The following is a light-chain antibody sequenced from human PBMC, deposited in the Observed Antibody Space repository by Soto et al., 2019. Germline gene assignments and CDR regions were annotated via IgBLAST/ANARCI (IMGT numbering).Light chain of an antibody. V-gene: IGKV3-20*01. CDR3: HSYAT. CDR1: QSVSRSY. Sequence: EIVFTQSPGTLSLCPLDRAARSCRASQSVSRSYLGWYQQKPGQAPRLLMYGASIRAAGVPDRFSGSGSGTEFTLTISRMEHDDFTVYYCHSYATFGQGTKVDIK. CDR2: GAS. J-gene: IGKJ1*01.